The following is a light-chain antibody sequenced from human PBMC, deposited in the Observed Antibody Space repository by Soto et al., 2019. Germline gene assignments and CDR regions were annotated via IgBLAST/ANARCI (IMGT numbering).Light chain of an antibody. CDR2: SNN. Sequence: QAVVTQPPSASGTPGQRVTISCSGSSSNIGSNTVNWYQQLPGTAPKLLIYSNNQRPSGVPDRFSGSKSGTSASLAISGLQSEDGTDYYCAAWDDSLNGLYVFGTGTKLTVL. CDR3: AAWDDSLNGLYV. J-gene: IGLJ1*01. CDR1: SSNIGSNT. V-gene: IGLV1-44*01.